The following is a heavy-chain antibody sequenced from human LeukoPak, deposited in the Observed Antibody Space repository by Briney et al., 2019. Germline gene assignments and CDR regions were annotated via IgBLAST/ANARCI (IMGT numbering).Heavy chain of an antibody. CDR3: AHTSYDSSGYFSDY. D-gene: IGHD3-22*01. CDR2: TYWNDDK. V-gene: IGHV2-5*01. CDR1: GFSLSTSGVG. J-gene: IGHJ4*02. Sequence: SGPTLVNPTQTLTLTCTFSGFSLSTSGVGVGWIRQPPGKALEWLALTYWNDDKRYSPSLKSRLTITKDTSNNQVVLTMTNMDPVDTATYYCAHTSYDSSGYFSDYWGQGTLVTVSS.